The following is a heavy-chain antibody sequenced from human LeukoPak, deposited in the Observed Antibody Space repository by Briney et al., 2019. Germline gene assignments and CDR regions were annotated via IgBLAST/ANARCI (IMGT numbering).Heavy chain of an antibody. Sequence: GGSLRLSCAASGLIFDDYTMHWVRQAPGKGLEWVAFIRYDESNKYYADSVKGRFTISRDNSKNTLYLQMNSLRAEDTAVYYCAKGDKPGYWGQGTLITVSS. J-gene: IGHJ4*02. CDR2: IRYDESNK. CDR1: GLIFDDYT. D-gene: IGHD1-14*01. V-gene: IGHV3-30*02. CDR3: AKGDKPGY.